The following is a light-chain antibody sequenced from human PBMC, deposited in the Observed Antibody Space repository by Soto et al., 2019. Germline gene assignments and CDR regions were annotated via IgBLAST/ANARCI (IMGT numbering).Light chain of an antibody. CDR1: QDIRKD. CDR2: ATF. V-gene: IGKV1-17*01. J-gene: IGKJ2*01. Sequence: DIQMTHSPSSLSASVGDRVTITCRASQDIRKDLGWYQVKPGKAPKRLIFATFSLQSGVPSRFSATGSGTEFTLTITSLQPEDFAIYCCLQHNTYPYTFGPGTKVEIK. CDR3: LQHNTYPYT.